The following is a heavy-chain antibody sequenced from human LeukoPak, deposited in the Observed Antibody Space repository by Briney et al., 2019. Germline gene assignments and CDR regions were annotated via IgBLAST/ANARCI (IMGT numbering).Heavy chain of an antibody. CDR2: ISAYNGNT. J-gene: IGHJ3*01. V-gene: IGHV1-18*01. CDR3: ARGTDSSNWPDAFDF. Sequence: ASVKVSCKASGYTFTSYGISWVRQAPGQGLEWMGWISAYNGNTNYAQKLQGRVTMATDTSTSTAYMELRSLRSDDTAVYYCARGTDSSNWPDAFDFWGEGTMVTVSS. D-gene: IGHD6-13*01. CDR1: GYTFTSYG.